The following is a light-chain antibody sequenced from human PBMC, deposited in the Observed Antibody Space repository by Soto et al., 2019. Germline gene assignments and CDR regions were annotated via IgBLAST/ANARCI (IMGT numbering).Light chain of an antibody. CDR2: GAS. J-gene: IGKJ5*01. Sequence: IVLTPASCSSALSPWYHATLSCSAIQSVSSSYLAWYQQKPGQAPRLLISGASTRATGIPARFSGSGSETEFTLTISSLQSEDFAVYYCQQYNKWPPITFGQGTRLEIK. V-gene: IGKV3-15*01. CDR3: QQYNKWPPIT. CDR1: QSVSSSY.